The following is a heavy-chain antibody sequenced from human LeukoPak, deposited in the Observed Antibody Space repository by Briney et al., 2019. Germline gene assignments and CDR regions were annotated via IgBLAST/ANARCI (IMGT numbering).Heavy chain of an antibody. J-gene: IGHJ3*02. CDR2: ISSSSDYI. Sequence: PGGSLRLSCAASGXTFSSYSVLWVRQAPGKGLEWVSSISSSSDYIYHADPLKGRFTISRDNAKNSLFLQMNSLRAEDTAVYYCARKYCSGGSCYNAFDIWGQGIMVTVSS. CDR1: GXTFSSYS. CDR3: ARKYCSGGSCYNAFDI. D-gene: IGHD2-15*01. V-gene: IGHV3-21*01.